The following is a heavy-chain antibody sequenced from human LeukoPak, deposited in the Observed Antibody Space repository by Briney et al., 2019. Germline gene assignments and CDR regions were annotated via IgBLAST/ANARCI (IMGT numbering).Heavy chain of an antibody. J-gene: IGHJ4*02. D-gene: IGHD3-3*01. V-gene: IGHV3-23*01. CDR1: XXXXXXXA. CDR2: ISGSGGST. Sequence: PGGSLRLXXXXXXXXXXXXAMSWVRQAPGKGLEWVSAISGSGGSTYYADSVKGRFTISRDNSKNTLYLQMNSLRAEDTAVYYCAKDGGYDFWSGYYLDYWGQGTLVTVSS. CDR3: AKDGGYDFWSGYYLDY.